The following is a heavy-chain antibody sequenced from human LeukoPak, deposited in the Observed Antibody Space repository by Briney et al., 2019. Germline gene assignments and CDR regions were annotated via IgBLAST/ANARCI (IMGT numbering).Heavy chain of an antibody. V-gene: IGHV1-46*01. Sequence: ASVEVSCKASGYTFTSYYMHWVRQAPGQGLEWMGLINPSGGSTSYAQKFQGRVTMTRDMSTSTVYMELSSLRSEDTAVYYCARYSLGFGGSTNSTDYWGQGTLVTVSS. CDR2: INPSGGST. CDR1: GYTFTSYY. J-gene: IGHJ4*02. D-gene: IGHD3-16*01. CDR3: ARYSLGFGGSTNSTDY.